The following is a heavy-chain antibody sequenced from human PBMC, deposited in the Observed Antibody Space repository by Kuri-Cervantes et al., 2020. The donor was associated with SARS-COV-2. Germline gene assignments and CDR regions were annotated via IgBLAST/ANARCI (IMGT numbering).Heavy chain of an antibody. D-gene: IGHD6-6*01. J-gene: IGHJ4*02. Sequence: GSLRLSCNVSAGSISSSSYYWGWIRQPPGKGLEWIGSIYYSGSTYYNPSLRSRVTISVDTSKNQFSLKLSSVTAADTAVYYCARGGIGRIAARLVDYWGQGTLVTGSS. CDR3: ARGGIGRIAARLVDY. CDR1: AGSISSSSYY. CDR2: IYYSGST. V-gene: IGHV4-39*01.